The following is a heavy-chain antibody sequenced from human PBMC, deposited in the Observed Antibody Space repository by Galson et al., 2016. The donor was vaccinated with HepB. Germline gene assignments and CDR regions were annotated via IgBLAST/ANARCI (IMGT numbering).Heavy chain of an antibody. J-gene: IGHJ3*02. CDR2: IYFSGTT. Sequence: SETLSLTCNVPGGSISTYSYYWGWIRQSPTKGLEWIGSIYFSGTTYYNPSLKSRVTISVDTSKNQISLTLSSVTAADTTVYLCASSSPLAPDDAFDIWGQGTMVIVSS. D-gene: IGHD6-25*01. CDR1: GGSISTYSYY. V-gene: IGHV4-39*01. CDR3: ASSSPLAPDDAFDI.